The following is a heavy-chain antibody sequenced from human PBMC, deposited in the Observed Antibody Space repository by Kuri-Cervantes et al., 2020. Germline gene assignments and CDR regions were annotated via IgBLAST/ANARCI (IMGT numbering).Heavy chain of an antibody. Sequence: SVKVSCKASGGTFSSYAISWVRQAPGQGLEWMGGIIPIFGTANYAQKFQGRVTITADGSTSTAYMELSSLRSEDTAVYYCARDQEGAWIQLVYWGQGTLVTVSS. V-gene: IGHV1-69*13. CDR3: ARDQEGAWIQLVY. J-gene: IGHJ4*02. CDR2: IIPIFGTA. CDR1: GGTFSSYA. D-gene: IGHD5-18*01.